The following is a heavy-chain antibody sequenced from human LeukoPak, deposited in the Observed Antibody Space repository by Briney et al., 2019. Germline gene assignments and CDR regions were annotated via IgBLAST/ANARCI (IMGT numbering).Heavy chain of an antibody. CDR2: IIPILGIA. D-gene: IGHD3-9*01. CDR3: AREAEDYDILTGYGNWFDP. J-gene: IGHJ5*02. Sequence: ASVKVSCKASGYTFTGYYMHWVRQAPGQGLEWMGRIIPILGIANYAQKFQGRVTITADKSTSTAYMELSSLRSEDTAVYYCAREAEDYDILTGYGNWFDPWGQGTLVTVSS. V-gene: IGHV1-69*04. CDR1: GYTFTGYY.